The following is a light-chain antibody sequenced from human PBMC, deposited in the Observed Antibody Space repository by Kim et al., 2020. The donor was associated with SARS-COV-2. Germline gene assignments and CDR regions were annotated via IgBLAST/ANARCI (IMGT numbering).Light chain of an antibody. V-gene: IGLV7-43*01. CDR1: TGAVTGGHY. Sequence: GTVTLTCASATGAVTGGHYPNWFQQQPRQAPRPLIYSTSNKHTWTPARFSGSLLGGKAALILSGVQPEDEADYYYLLYCGGAQLGVFGGGTQLTVL. CDR2: STS. J-gene: IGLJ3*02. CDR3: LLYCGGAQLGV.